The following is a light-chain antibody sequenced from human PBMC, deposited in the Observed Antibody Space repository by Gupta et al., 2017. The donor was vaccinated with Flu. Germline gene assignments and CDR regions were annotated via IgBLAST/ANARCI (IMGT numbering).Light chain of an antibody. J-gene: IGKJ1*01. CDR3: KQGSRWPWT. Sequence: DVVMTQSPLSLSVTLGQPASISCRSSETPVYIDGNIYLSWIQQRPGHSPRRLIHEVSKRDSGVPDRFSGRGSGTDFTLEISRVEADDVGVYYCKQGSRWPWTFGQGTKVEIK. CDR2: EVS. CDR1: ETPVYIDGNIY. V-gene: IGKV2-30*01.